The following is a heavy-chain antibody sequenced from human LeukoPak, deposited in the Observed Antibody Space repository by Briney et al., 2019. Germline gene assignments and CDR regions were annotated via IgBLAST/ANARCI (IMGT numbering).Heavy chain of an antibody. CDR1: GFTFSNAW. J-gene: IGHJ2*01. Sequence: GGSLRLSCAASGFTFSNAWMSWVRQAPGKGLEWVGRIKSKTDGGTTGYAAPVKGRFTISRDDSKNTLYLQMNSLKTGDTAVYFCTSQGGGYDNGDSYGYFDLWGRGTLVTVSS. CDR3: TSQGGGYDNGDSYGYFDL. V-gene: IGHV3-15*01. D-gene: IGHD4-17*01. CDR2: IKSKTDGGTT.